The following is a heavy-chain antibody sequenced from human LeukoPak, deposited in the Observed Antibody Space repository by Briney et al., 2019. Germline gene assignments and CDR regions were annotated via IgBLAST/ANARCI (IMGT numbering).Heavy chain of an antibody. CDR2: IYYSGST. J-gene: IGHJ4*02. D-gene: IGHD3-10*01. V-gene: IGHV4-39*07. CDR1: GGSISSSSYY. CDR3: AIEEAYGSGSSDY. Sequence: SQTLSLTCTVSGGSISSSSYYWGWIRQPPGKGLEWIGSIYYSGSTYYNPSLKSRVTISEDTSKNQFSLKLSSVTAADTAVYYCAIEEAYGSGSSDYWGQGTLVTVSS.